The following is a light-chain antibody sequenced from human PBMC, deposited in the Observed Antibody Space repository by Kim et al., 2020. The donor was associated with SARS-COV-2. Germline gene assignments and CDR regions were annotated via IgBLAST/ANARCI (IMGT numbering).Light chain of an antibody. CDR1: NIGSKS. V-gene: IGLV3-21*04. Sequence: SYELTQPPSVSVAPGKTARITWGGNNIGSKSVHWYQQKPGQAPVLVIYYDSDRPSGIPERFSGSNSGNTATLTISRVEAGDEADYYCQVWDSSSEHWVFGGGTQLTVL. CDR2: YDS. CDR3: QVWDSSSEHWV. J-gene: IGLJ3*02.